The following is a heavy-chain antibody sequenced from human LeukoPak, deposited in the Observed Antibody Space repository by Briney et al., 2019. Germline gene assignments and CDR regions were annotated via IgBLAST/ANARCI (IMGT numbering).Heavy chain of an antibody. CDR2: IYYSGST. V-gene: IGHV4-59*08. Sequence: PSETLSLTCTVSGESISGFYWNWLRQPPGKGLEWLGYIYYSGSTNYNPSLKSRVTISIDTSKNQFSLKLSSVTAADTAVYYCAKSTYYYDTFVNAFDFWGQGTVVTVSS. CDR3: AKSTYYYDTFVNAFDF. CDR1: GESISGFY. D-gene: IGHD3-22*01. J-gene: IGHJ3*01.